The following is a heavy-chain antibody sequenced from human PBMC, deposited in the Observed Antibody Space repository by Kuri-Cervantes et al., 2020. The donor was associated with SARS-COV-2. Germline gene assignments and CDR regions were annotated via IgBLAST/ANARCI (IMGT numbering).Heavy chain of an antibody. D-gene: IGHD5-18*01. Sequence: GGSLRLSCAASGFTFSSYSMNWVRQAPGKGLEWVSYISSSSSTKYYADSVKGRFTISRDNAKNSLYLQMNSLRDEDTAVYYCARDSRGYSYGYGHLFDYWGQGTLVTVSS. J-gene: IGHJ4*02. V-gene: IGHV3-48*02. CDR2: ISSSSSTK. CDR3: ARDSRGYSYGYGHLFDY. CDR1: GFTFSSYS.